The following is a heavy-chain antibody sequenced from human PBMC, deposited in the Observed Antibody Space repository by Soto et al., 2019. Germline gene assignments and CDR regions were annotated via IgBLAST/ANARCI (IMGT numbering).Heavy chain of an antibody. D-gene: IGHD5-12*01. J-gene: IGHJ4*02. V-gene: IGHV3-48*03. Sequence: GGSLRLSCAASRFTFSSYEMNWVRQAPGKGLEWVSYISSSGGTTDYPDSVKGRFTISRDNAKNSLYLQMNSLRVEDTAVYYCARGWVDGLHFDSWGQGTLVTVSS. CDR1: RFTFSSYE. CDR2: ISSSGGTT. CDR3: ARGWVDGLHFDS.